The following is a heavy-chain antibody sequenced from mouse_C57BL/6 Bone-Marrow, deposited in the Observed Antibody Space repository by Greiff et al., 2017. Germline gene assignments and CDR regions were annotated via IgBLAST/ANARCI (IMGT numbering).Heavy chain of an antibody. D-gene: IGHD2-1*01. CDR1: GYTFTTYP. J-gene: IGHJ2*01. CDR2: FHPYNDDT. Sequence: LQESGAELVKPGASVKMSCKASGYTFTTYPIEWMKQNHGKSLEWIGNFHPYNDDTKYNEKFKGKATLTVEKSSSTVYLELSRLTSDDSSVYYGARGGNYGGYYFDYWGQGTTLTVSS. V-gene: IGHV1-47*01. CDR3: ARGGNYGGYYFDY.